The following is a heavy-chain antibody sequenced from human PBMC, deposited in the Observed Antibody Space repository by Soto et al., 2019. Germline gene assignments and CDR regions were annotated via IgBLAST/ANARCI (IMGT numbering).Heavy chain of an antibody. V-gene: IGHV3-23*01. D-gene: IGHD2-15*01. CDR2: VSIGGST. J-gene: IGHJ4*02. Sequence: GGSLRLSCAASGFTFSSYAMGWVRQGPGKGLEWVAVVSIGGSTHYADSVRGRFTISRDNPKNTLSLQMNSLTAEDTAVYFCAKRRGAGGHFDYWGQGALVTVSS. CDR3: AKRRGAGGHFDY. CDR1: GFTFSSYA.